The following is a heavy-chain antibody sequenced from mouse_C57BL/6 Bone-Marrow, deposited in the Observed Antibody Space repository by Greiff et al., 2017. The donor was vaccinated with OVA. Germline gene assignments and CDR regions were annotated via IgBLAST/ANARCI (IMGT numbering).Heavy chain of an antibody. CDR1: GFTFSDYY. Sequence: VQLKESEGGLVQPGRSMKLSCTASGFTFSDYYMAWVRQVPEKGLEWVANINYDGSSTYYLDSLKSRFIISRDNAKNILYLQMSSLKSEDTATYYCARDRGVTKYFDVWGTGTTVTVSS. CDR2: INYDGSST. D-gene: IGHD2-2*01. J-gene: IGHJ1*03. CDR3: ARDRGVTKYFDV. V-gene: IGHV5-16*01.